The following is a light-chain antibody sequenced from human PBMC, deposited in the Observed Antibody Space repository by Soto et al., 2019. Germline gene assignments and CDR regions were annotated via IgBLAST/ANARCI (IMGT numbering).Light chain of an antibody. CDR2: GNH. CDR3: AAGDDSLNGWV. J-gene: IGLJ3*02. Sequence: QSVLTQPASVSGSPGQSITISCTGTSDDIGAYDRVSWFQQYPGEAPKLLIYGNHERPSGVPDRFSGSKSGTSASLAISGLQSEDEAEYYCAAGDDSLNGWVFGGGTKLTVL. CDR1: SDDIGAYDR. V-gene: IGLV1-44*01.